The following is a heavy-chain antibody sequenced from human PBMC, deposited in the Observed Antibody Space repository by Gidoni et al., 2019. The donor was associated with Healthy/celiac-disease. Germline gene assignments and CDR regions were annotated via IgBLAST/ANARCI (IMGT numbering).Heavy chain of an antibody. D-gene: IGHD6-6*01. Sequence: EVQLVASGGGLVQPGGSLRLSCAASGFTFSSYWMSWVRQAPGKGLEGVANIKQDGSEKYYVDSVKGRFTIARDNDKNSLYLQMNSLRAEDTAVYYCARDFLFFYRTSIAPLDYWGQGTLVTVSS. CDR2: IKQDGSEK. J-gene: IGHJ4*02. V-gene: IGHV3-7*01. CDR1: GFTFSSYW. CDR3: ARDFLFFYRTSIAPLDY.